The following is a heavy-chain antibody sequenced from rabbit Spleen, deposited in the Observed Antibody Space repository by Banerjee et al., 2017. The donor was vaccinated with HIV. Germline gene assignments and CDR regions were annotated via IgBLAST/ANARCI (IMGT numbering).Heavy chain of an antibody. Sequence: QEQLEESGGGLVKPEGSLTLTCKASGFSFSDRDVMCWVRQAPGKGLEWIACINTYTGKSAYASWATGRFTITRPSSITETLQMSSLTAAVTATYFCARDLIGIIGWNFYLGGQGTLVT. CDR2: INTYTGKS. V-gene: IGHV1S45*01. CDR3: ARDLIGIIGWNFYL. CDR1: GFSFSDRDV. J-gene: IGHJ3*01. D-gene: IGHD1-1*01.